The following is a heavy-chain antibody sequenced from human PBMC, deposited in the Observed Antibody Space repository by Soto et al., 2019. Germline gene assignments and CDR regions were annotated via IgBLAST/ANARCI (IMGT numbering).Heavy chain of an antibody. CDR3: AKDQGSSWYEIDY. CDR1: GFTFSNYA. CDR2: ISGSGGST. V-gene: IGHV3-23*01. Sequence: EAQLLESGGGLVQPGGSLRLSCAASGFTFSNYAVTWVRQAPGKGLEWVSTISGSGGSTYYADSVKGRFTISRDNSKNTRYLQMNSLRAEDTAVYYCAKDQGSSWYEIDYWGQGTLVTVSS. D-gene: IGHD6-13*01. J-gene: IGHJ4*02.